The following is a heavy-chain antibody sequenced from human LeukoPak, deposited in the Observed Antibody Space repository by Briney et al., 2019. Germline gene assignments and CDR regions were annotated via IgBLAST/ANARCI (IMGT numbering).Heavy chain of an antibody. CDR3: ARDRVGAGDYSDY. CDR1: GYTFTGYY. V-gene: IGHV1-2*02. CDR2: INPNSGGT. J-gene: IGHJ4*02. Sequence: ASVKVSCKASGYTFTGYYMHWVRQAPGQGLEWMGWINPNSGGTNYAQKFQGRVTMTRDTSISTAYMELSRLRSDDTAVYYCARDRVGAGDYSDYWGQGTLVTVSS. D-gene: IGHD1-26*01.